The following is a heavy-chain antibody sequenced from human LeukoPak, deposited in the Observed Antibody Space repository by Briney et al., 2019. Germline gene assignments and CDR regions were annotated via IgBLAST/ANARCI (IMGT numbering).Heavy chain of an antibody. J-gene: IGHJ4*02. CDR2: IYPSDSDT. V-gene: IGHV5-51*01. CDR1: GYIFSNYW. Sequence: LGESLKISCQASGYIFSNYWIGWVRQMPGKGLEWMVIIYPSDSDTRYSPSFQGQVTISADKSISTAYLQWSSLKASDTAMYFCARFLGGAPEYWGQGTLVSVSS. CDR3: ARFLGGAPEY. D-gene: IGHD3-16*01.